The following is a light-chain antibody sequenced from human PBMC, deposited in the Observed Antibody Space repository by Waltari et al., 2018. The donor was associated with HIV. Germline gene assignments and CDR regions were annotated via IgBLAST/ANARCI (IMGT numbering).Light chain of an antibody. CDR2: AGS. CDR1: QGIGNS. J-gene: IGKJ5*01. V-gene: IGKV1-NL1*01. CDR3: QQYYGTPLT. Sequence: DIQMTQSPSSLSASVGYRVTITCRASQGIGNSLAWYQQKPGKAPKVLLYAGSRWESGVPSRFSGSGSGTDFTLTISSLQPEDLAIYYCQQYYGTPLTFGQGTRLEIK.